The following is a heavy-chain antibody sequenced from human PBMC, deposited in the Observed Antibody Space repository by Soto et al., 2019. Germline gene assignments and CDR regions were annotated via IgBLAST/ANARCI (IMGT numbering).Heavy chain of an antibody. D-gene: IGHD3-22*01. Sequence: GGSLRLSCAAPGFTFSANSMNWVRQAPGKGLEWVSSITTSSSFIYYADSVKGRFTISRDNAKNSLYLQMNSLRAEDTAVYYCAGGIFDYYDSSGYYAYWGQGTLVTVSS. J-gene: IGHJ4*02. CDR1: GFTFSANS. V-gene: IGHV3-21*06. CDR2: ITTSSSFI. CDR3: AGGIFDYYDSSGYYAY.